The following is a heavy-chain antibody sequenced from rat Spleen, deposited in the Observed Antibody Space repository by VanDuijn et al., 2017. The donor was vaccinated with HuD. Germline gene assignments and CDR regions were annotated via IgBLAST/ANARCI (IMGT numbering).Heavy chain of an antibody. J-gene: IGHJ2*01. CDR2: MRYNGDT. V-gene: IGHV2-63*01. CDR3: TIHPRY. Sequence: QVQLKESGPGLVQPSETLSLTCTVSGFSLSNYGVIWVRQPPGKGLEWMGRMRYNGDTSYNSALKSRLSISRDTSKNQVFLKMNSLQTDDTGTYYCTIHPRYWGQGVMVTVSS. D-gene: IGHD3-1*01. CDR1: GFSLSNYG.